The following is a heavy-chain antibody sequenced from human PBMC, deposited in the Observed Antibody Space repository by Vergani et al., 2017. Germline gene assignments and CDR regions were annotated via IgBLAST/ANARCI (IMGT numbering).Heavy chain of an antibody. Sequence: EVQLVESGGGLVQPGGSLRLSCAASGFTFSSYDMHWVRQATGKGLEWVSAIGTAGDTYYPGSVKGRFTISRENAKNSLYLQMNSLRAGDTAIYYCAKDMGRYCSGGSCYAGYYYYYGMDVWGQGTTVTVSS. CDR1: GFTFSSYD. CDR3: AKDMGRYCSGGSCYAGYYYYYGMDV. D-gene: IGHD2-15*01. CDR2: IGTAGDT. J-gene: IGHJ6*02. V-gene: IGHV3-13*01.